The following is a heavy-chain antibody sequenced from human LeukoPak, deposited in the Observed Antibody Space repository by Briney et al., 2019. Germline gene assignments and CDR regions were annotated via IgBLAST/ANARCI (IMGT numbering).Heavy chain of an antibody. CDR3: ARLTGYSSESWFDP. J-gene: IGHJ5*02. CDR1: GGSISSYY. CDR2: IYYSGST. D-gene: IGHD3-9*01. Sequence: SETLSLTCTVSGGSISSYYWSWIRQPPGKGLEWIGYIYYSGSTNYNPSLKSRVTISVDTFKNQFSLKLRSVTAADTAVYYCARLTGYSSESWFDPWGQGTLVTVSS. V-gene: IGHV4-59*01.